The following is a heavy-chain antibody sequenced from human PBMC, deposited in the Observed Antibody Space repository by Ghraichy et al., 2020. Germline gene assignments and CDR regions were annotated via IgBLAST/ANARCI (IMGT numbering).Heavy chain of an antibody. CDR1: GYTFTGYY. D-gene: IGHD6-13*01. CDR3: ARWYSSSWYGFYYYGMDV. V-gene: IGHV1-2*02. CDR2: INPNSGGT. Sequence: ASVKVSCKASGYTFTGYYMHWVRQAPGQGLEWMGWINPNSGGTNYAQKFQGRVTMTRDTSISTAYMELSRLRSDDTAVYYCARWYSSSWYGFYYYGMDVWGQGTTVTVSS. J-gene: IGHJ6*02.